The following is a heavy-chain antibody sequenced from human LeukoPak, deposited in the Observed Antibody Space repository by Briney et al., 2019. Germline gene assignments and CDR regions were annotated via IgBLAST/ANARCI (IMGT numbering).Heavy chain of an antibody. V-gene: IGHV4-30-2*01. CDR3: ARGGRDFATSFDP. J-gene: IGHJ5*02. CDR1: GGSISSGGYS. CDR2: IYHSGST. D-gene: IGHD2-15*01. Sequence: SETLSLTCAASGGSISSGGYSWSWIRQPPGKGLEWIGYIYHSGSTYYNPSLKSRVTISVDRSKNQFSLKLSSVTAADTAVYYCARGGRDFATSFDPWGQGTLVTVSS.